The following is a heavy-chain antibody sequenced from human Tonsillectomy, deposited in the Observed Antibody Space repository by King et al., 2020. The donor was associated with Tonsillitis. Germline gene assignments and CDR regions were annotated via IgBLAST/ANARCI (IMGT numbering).Heavy chain of an antibody. CDR2: ISYSGST. V-gene: IGHV4-31*03. J-gene: IGHJ4*02. CDR3: ASGGGGSGSYYPFDY. CDR1: GGYISSGGYY. Sequence: QLQESGPGLVKSSQTLSLTCSVSGGYISSGGYYWTWIRQHPGKGLEWIGYISYSGSTYYKPSVKSRLNISGNTSKNKFSLNLSSVTAADTAIYYCASGGGGSGSYYPFDYWGQGTLVTVSS. D-gene: IGHD3-10*01.